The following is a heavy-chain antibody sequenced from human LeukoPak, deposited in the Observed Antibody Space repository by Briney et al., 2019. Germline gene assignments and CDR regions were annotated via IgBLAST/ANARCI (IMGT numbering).Heavy chain of an antibody. J-gene: IGHJ6*02. V-gene: IGHV3-11*05. Sequence: PGGSLRLSCAASGFTFSDYYMSWIRQAPGKGLEWVSYISSSSSYTNYADSVKGRFTISRDNAKNSLYLQMNSLRAEDTAVYYCARGGATDPIVVVVAAMYGMDVWGQGTTVTVSS. CDR3: ARGGATDPIVVVVAAMYGMDV. CDR1: GFTFSDYY. CDR2: ISSSSSYT. D-gene: IGHD2-15*01.